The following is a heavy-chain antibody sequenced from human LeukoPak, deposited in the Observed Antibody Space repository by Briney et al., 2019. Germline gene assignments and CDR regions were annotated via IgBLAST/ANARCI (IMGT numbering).Heavy chain of an antibody. D-gene: IGHD3-10*01. V-gene: IGHV2-5*02. J-gene: IGHJ4*02. Sequence: ASGPTLVNPTQTLTVTCTFSGFSLSTSGLGVGWIRQPPGKALEWLAVIYWDDDKRYSPSLKSRLTITKDTSKNQVVLTMTNMDPVDTATYYCAHSRGPRVFFDYWGQGTLVTVSS. CDR1: GFSLSTSGLG. CDR3: AHSRGPRVFFDY. CDR2: IYWDDDK.